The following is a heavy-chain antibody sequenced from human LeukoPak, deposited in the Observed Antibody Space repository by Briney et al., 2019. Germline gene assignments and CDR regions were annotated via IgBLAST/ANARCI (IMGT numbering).Heavy chain of an antibody. CDR1: GGSISSSSYY. D-gene: IGHD6-13*01. Sequence: PSETLSLTCTVSGGSISSSSYYWGWIRQPPGKGLEWIGSIYYSGSTYYNPSLKSRVTISVDKSKNQFSLKLSSVTAADTAVYYCARDLGIAAAVAIWGQGTLVTVSS. V-gene: IGHV4-39*07. J-gene: IGHJ4*02. CDR3: ARDLGIAAAVAI. CDR2: IYYSGST.